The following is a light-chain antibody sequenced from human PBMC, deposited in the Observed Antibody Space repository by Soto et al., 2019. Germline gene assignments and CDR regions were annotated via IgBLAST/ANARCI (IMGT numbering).Light chain of an antibody. CDR2: DAF. CDR3: RQRYNWPLT. CDR1: QSIGNS. V-gene: IGKV3-11*01. J-gene: IGKJ4*01. Sequence: TVLTQSPATLSLSPGERATLSCKASQSIGNSLGWFQQKPGQAPRLLIDDAFNRATGIPARFTGSGSGSDFPLTINSLEPEDFGVYYCRQRYNWPLTFGGGTKVEIK.